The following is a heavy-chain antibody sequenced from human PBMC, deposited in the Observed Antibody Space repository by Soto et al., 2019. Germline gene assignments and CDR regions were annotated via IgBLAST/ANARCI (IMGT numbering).Heavy chain of an antibody. Sequence: PGGSLRLSCAASGFTFSSYAMSWVRQAPGKGLEWVSGISWNSGSIGYADSVKGRFTISRDNAKNSLYLQMNSLRAEDTALYYCAKDRTRYDFWSGYSTGYYYYMDVWGKGTTVTVSS. J-gene: IGHJ6*03. D-gene: IGHD3-3*01. CDR3: AKDRTRYDFWSGYSTGYYYYMDV. V-gene: IGHV3-9*01. CDR2: ISWNSGSI. CDR1: GFTFSSYA.